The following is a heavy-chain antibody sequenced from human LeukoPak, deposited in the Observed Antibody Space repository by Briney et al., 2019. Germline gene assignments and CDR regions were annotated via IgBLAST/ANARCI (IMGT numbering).Heavy chain of an antibody. CDR3: ARAQRWLQLIDY. V-gene: IGHV1-69*13. J-gene: IGHJ4*02. D-gene: IGHD5-24*01. CDR2: IIPIFGTA. CDR1: GGTFSSYA. Sequence: SVKVSYKASGGTFSSYAISWVRQAPGQGLEWMGGIIPIFGTANYAQKFQGRVTITADESTSTAYMELSSLRSEDTAVYYCARAQRWLQLIDYWGQGTLVTVSS.